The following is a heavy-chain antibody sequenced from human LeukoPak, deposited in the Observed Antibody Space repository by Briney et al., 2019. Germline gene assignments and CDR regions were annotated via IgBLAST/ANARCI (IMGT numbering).Heavy chain of an antibody. J-gene: IGHJ5*02. CDR1: GFTFSSYS. D-gene: IGHD5/OR15-5a*01. V-gene: IGHV3-21*01. CDR3: ARGPIGSNWFDP. CDR2: ISSTSSYI. Sequence: GGSLRLSCAASGFTFSSYSMNWVRQAPGKGLEWVSSISSTSSYIYYADSVKGRFTISRDHAKNSLYLQMNSLRAEDTAIYYCARGPIGSNWFDPWGQGTLVTVSS.